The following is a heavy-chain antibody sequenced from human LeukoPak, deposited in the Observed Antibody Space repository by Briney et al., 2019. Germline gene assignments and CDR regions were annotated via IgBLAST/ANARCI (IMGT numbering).Heavy chain of an antibody. CDR1: GYTLTELS. CDR2: INPNSGGT. J-gene: IGHJ3*02. Sequence: ASVKVSCKVSGYTLTELSMHWVRQAPGKGLEWMGWINPNSGGTNYAQKFQGRVTMTRDTSISTAYMELSRLRSDDTAVYYCAREPLRITVTTDDAFDIWGQGTMVTVSS. D-gene: IGHD4-11*01. V-gene: IGHV1-2*02. CDR3: AREPLRITVTTDDAFDI.